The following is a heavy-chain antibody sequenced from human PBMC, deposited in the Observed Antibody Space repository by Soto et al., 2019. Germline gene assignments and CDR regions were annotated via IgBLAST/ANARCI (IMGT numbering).Heavy chain of an antibody. CDR3: ASDFSWFGALKYYGMDV. J-gene: IGHJ6*02. D-gene: IGHD3-10*01. V-gene: IGHV3-7*03. CDR1: GFTFSSYW. CDR2: IKQDGSEK. Sequence: GGSLRLSCAASGFTFSSYWKSWVRQAPGEGLELVANIKQDGSEKYYVDSVKGRFTIYRDNAKNSLYLQMNSLRAEETAVYYCASDFSWFGALKYYGMDVWGQGTPVTVSS.